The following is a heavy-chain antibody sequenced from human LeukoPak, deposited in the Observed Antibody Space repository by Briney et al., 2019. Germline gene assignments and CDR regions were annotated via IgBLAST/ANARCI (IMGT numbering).Heavy chain of an antibody. V-gene: IGHV3-7*01. CDR1: GFTFNSYW. Sequence: GGSLRLSCAASGFTFNSYWMSWVRQAPGKGLEWVANIKQVGSEKYYVDSVKGRFTISRDNAKNSLYLQMNSLRVEDTAVYYCANSGWSLRDYWGQGTLVTVSS. CDR2: IKQVGSEK. J-gene: IGHJ4*02. CDR3: ANSGWSLRDY. D-gene: IGHD6-19*01.